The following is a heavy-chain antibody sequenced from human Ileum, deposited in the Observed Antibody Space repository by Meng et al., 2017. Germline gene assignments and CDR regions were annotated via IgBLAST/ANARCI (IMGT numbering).Heavy chain of an antibody. V-gene: IGHV4-59*01. J-gene: IGHJ4*02. CDR2: VYYSEST. CDR1: GDSISTYY. CDR3: ARGAVSFDS. Sequence: SETLSLTCTVSGDSISTYYWTWIRQSPGKGLEWIGYVYYSESTGFKSSLNPSLESRVTMSGDTSKNQFSLRLASVTAADTAVYYCARGAVSFDSWGQGTLVTVSS. D-gene: IGHD4-17*01.